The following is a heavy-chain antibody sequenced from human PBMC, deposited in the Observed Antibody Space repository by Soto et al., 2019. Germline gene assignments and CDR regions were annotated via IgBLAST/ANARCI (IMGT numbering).Heavy chain of an antibody. Sequence: EVQLLESGGGWVHPGGSLRLSCEASGFIFSTYAMSWVRQAPGKGLEWVSGISGSGDSTYDADSVKGRFTISRDNSKNTLHLQRNGLRADDTAIYYGAKDFGPQWGQGTMVTDSS. V-gene: IGHV3-23*01. J-gene: IGHJ4*02. CDR2: ISGSGDST. CDR1: GFIFSTYA. D-gene: IGHD3-16*01. CDR3: AKDFGPQ.